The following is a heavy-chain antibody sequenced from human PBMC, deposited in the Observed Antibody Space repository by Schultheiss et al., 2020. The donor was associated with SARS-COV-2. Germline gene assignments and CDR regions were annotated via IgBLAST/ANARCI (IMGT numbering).Heavy chain of an antibody. CDR1: GLRFSTYA. V-gene: IGHV3-30*04. Sequence: GGSLRLSCAASGLRFSTYAMHWVRQAPGKGLEWVAVISYDGSNKYYADSVKGRFTISRDNSKNTLYLQMNSLRAEDTAVYYCAKDRRYCSSTSCYSSFDVWGKGTTVTVSS. J-gene: IGHJ6*04. CDR2: ISYDGSNK. D-gene: IGHD2-2*01. CDR3: AKDRRYCSSTSCYSSFDV.